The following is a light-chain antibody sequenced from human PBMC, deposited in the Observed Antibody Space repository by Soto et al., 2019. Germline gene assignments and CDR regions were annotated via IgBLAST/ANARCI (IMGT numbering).Light chain of an antibody. J-gene: IGKJ5*01. CDR3: QQRHMWPIT. CDR2: GAY. Sequence: IVLTQSADTLSLSPGERATLSCRASQSVSSSYLAWYQQKPGQAPRLLIYGAYRRATGIPDRISGSGSGTDFTLTISSLEPEDSAVYYCQQRHMWPITFGQGTRLEIK. V-gene: IGKV3D-20*02. CDR1: QSVSSSY.